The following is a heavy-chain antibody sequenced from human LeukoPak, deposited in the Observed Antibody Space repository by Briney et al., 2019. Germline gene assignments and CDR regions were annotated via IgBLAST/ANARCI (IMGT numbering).Heavy chain of an antibody. CDR3: AGARDGYTGYNWFDP. CDR2: IYYSGST. D-gene: IGHD5-12*01. V-gene: IGHV4-59*08. J-gene: IGHJ5*02. Sequence: SETLSLTCTVSGGSISSYYWSWIRQPPGKGLEWIGYIYYSGSTNYNPSLKSRVTISVDTSKNQFSLELSSVTAADTAVYYCAGARDGYTGYNWFDPWGQGTLVTVSS. CDR1: GGSISSYY.